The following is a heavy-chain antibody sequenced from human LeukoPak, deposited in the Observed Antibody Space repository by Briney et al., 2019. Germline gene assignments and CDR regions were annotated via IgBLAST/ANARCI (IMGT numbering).Heavy chain of an antibody. CDR3: ATGPDYSSGWYVYWFDP. CDR2: FYPEDGET. CDR1: GYTLTELS. J-gene: IGHJ5*02. Sequence: GASVNVSCKVSGYTLTELSMHWVRQAPGKGLEWMGGFYPEDGETIYAQKFQGRVTMTEDTSTDTAYMELSSLRSEDTAVYYCATGPDYSSGWYVYWFDPWGQGTLVTVSS. V-gene: IGHV1-24*01. D-gene: IGHD6-19*01.